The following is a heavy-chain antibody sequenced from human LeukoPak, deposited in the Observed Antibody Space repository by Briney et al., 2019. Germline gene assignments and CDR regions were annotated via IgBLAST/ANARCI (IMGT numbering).Heavy chain of an antibody. V-gene: IGHV3-30*18. CDR1: GSTSSSYS. Sequence: GGSLRLSCAASGSTSSSYSMNWVRQAPGKGLEWVAVISYDGSNKYYADSVKGRFTISRDNAKNSLYLQMNSLRAEDTAVYYCAELGITMIGGVWGKGTTVTISS. CDR3: AELGITMIGGV. D-gene: IGHD3-10*02. CDR2: ISYDGSNK. J-gene: IGHJ6*04.